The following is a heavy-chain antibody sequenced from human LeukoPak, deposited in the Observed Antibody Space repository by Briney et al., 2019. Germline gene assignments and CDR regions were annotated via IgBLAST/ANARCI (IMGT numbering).Heavy chain of an antibody. Sequence: GGSLRLSCAASGFTFSSYAMSWVRQAPGKGLEWVSAISGSGGTTYYTDSVKGRFTISRDNSKNTLYLQINSLRAEDTAVYYCAKASGSYFWSFDYWGQGTLSPSPQ. D-gene: IGHD1-26*01. V-gene: IGHV3-23*01. J-gene: IGHJ4*02. CDR2: ISGSGGTT. CDR3: AKASGSYFWSFDY. CDR1: GFTFSSYA.